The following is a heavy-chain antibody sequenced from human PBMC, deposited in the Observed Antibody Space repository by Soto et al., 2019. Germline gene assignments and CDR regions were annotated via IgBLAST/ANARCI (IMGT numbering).Heavy chain of an antibody. CDR2: IKQDGSEI. CDR3: ARKGPPDY. V-gene: IGHV3-7*05. CDR1: GFTFSSYW. J-gene: IGHJ4*02. Sequence: EVQLVESGGGLVQSGGSLRLSCAASGFTFSSYWMSWVRQAPGRGLEWLANIKQDGSEIHYVDSVKGRFTISRDNAKNALYLQMNGLRAEDTAVYYCARKGPPDYWGQGTLVTVSS.